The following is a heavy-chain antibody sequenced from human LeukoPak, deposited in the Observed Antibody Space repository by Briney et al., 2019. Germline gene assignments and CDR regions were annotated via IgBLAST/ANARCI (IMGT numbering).Heavy chain of an antibody. CDR3: ARTYYDILTGYNPYFDY. Sequence: PGGSLRLSCAASGLTFTTYSMNWVRQAPGKGLEWVSSITSSSTSMYYADSVKGRFTISRDNAKNSLYLQMISLRAEDTAVYYCARTYYDILTGYNPYFDYWGQGTLVTVSS. D-gene: IGHD3-9*01. V-gene: IGHV3-21*01. CDR1: GLTFTTYS. J-gene: IGHJ4*02. CDR2: ITSSSTSM.